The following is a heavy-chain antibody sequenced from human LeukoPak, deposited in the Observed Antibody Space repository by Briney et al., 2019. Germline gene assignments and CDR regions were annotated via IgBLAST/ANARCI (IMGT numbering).Heavy chain of an antibody. D-gene: IGHD3-10*02. V-gene: IGHV3-21*01. CDR2: ISRSRSYI. J-gene: IGHJ4*02. CDR1: GFTFSSYS. Sequence: PGGSLRLSCAASGFTFSSYSMNWVRQAPGKGLEWFSSISRSRSYIYYADSVKGRFTISRDNAKNSLYLQMNSLRAEDTAIYYCAIVSYVRRVTVYYFDHWGEGTLVTVSS. CDR3: AIVSYVRRVTVYYFDH.